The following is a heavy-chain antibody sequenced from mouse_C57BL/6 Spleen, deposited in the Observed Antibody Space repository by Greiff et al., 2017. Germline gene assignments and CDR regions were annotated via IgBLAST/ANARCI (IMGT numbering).Heavy chain of an antibody. CDR3: ARHGDDDGVYYARDY. CDR1: GFTFSSYG. D-gene: IGHD2-4*01. CDR2: ISSGGSYT. J-gene: IGHJ4*01. V-gene: IGHV5-6*01. Sequence: EVKLQESGGDLVKPGGSLKLSCAASGFTFSSYGMSWVRQTPDKRLEWVATISSGGSYTYYPDSVKGRFTSSRDNAKNTLYLQMSSLKSEDTAMYYCARHGDDDGVYYARDYWGQGTSGTVSS.